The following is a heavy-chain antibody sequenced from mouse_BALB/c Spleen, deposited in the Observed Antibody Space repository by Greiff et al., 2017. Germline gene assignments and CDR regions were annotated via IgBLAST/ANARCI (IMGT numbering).Heavy chain of an antibody. D-gene: IGHD1-1*01. V-gene: IGHV3-2*02. J-gene: IGHJ4*01. Sequence: EVKVEESGPGLVKPSQSLSLTCTVTGYSITSDYAWNWIRQFPGNKLEWMGYISYSGSTSYNPSLKSRISITRDTSKNQFFLQLNSVTTEDTATYYCARYYGSSRYYAMDYWGQGTSVTVSS. CDR1: GYSITSDYA. CDR3: ARYYGSSRYYAMDY. CDR2: ISYSGST.